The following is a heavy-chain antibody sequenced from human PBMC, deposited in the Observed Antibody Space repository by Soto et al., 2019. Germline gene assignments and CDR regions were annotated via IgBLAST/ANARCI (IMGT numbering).Heavy chain of an antibody. Sequence: ASVKVSCKASGFTFTSSAVQWVRQARGQRLEWIGWIVVGSGNTNYAQKFQERVTITRDMSTSTAYMELSSLRSEDTAVYYCAAEVGDYGDYSYYYGMDVWGQGTTVTVSS. D-gene: IGHD4-17*01. CDR2: IVVGSGNT. J-gene: IGHJ6*02. V-gene: IGHV1-58*01. CDR1: GFTFTSSA. CDR3: AAEVGDYGDYSYYYGMDV.